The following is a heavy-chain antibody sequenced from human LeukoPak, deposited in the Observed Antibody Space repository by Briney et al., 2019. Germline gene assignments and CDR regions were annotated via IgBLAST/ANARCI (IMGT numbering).Heavy chain of an antibody. CDR2: ISYDGSNK. CDR1: GFTFSSYA. J-gene: IGHJ4*02. V-gene: IGHV3-30-3*01. CDR3: AREAAAGQGHFDY. D-gene: IGHD6-13*01. Sequence: GGSLRLSCAASGFTFSSYAMHWVRQAPGKGLEWVAVISYDGSNKYYADSVKGRFTISRDNSKNTLYLQMNSLRAEDTAVYYCAREAAAGQGHFDYWGQGTLVTVSS.